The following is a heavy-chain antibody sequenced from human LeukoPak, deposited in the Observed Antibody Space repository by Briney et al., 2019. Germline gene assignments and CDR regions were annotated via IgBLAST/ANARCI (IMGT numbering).Heavy chain of an antibody. V-gene: IGHV3-23*01. J-gene: IGHJ4*02. D-gene: IGHD6-13*01. CDR1: GFTFSTYW. Sequence: GGSLRLSCVVSGFTFSTYWMSWVRQAPGKGLEWVSVISGNGGNTYYADSAKARFTISRDNSKNTVYLQMNSLRAEDTAVYYCAKDSAAAAGSTSDWGQGTLVTVSS. CDR3: AKDSAAAAGSTSD. CDR2: ISGNGGNT.